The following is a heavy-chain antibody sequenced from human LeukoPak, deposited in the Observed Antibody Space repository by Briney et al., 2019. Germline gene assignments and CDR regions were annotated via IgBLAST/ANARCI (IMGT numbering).Heavy chain of an antibody. V-gene: IGHV5-51*01. CDR2: IYPGDSDT. J-gene: IGHJ4*02. CDR1: GYNFTIYW. D-gene: IGHD5-12*01. Sequence: ASLKISCKGSGYNFTIYWIGWVRQMPGKGLEWMGIIYPGDSDTRYSPSFQGQVTISADKSISTAYLQWNSLQASDTAMYYCARRHWLPPIYVFDYWGQGTLVTVSS. CDR3: ARRHWLPPIYVFDY.